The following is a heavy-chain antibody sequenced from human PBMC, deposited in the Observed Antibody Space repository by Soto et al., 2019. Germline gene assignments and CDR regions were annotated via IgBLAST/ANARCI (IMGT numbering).Heavy chain of an antibody. V-gene: IGHV3-48*02. D-gene: IGHD5-18*01. CDR2: IGSSSNTI. Sequence: EVQLVESGGGLVQPGGSLRLSCAASGFTFSSYSMNWVRQAPGEGLEWVSYIGSSSNTIYYADSVKGRFTISRDNAKNSLYLQMNSLSDEDTAVYYCARDLAISLFDYWGQGTLVTVSS. CDR1: GFTFSSYS. CDR3: ARDLAISLFDY. J-gene: IGHJ4*02.